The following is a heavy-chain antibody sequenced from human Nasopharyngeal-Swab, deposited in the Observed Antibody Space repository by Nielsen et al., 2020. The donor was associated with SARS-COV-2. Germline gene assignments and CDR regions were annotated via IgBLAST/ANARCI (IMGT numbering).Heavy chain of an antibody. CDR1: GYTLTELS. Sequence: ASVKVSCKVSGYTLTELSMHWVRQAPGKGLEWMGGFDPEDGETIYAQKFQGRVTMTEDTSTDTAYMELSSLRSEDTAVYYCATVYYDSSGRAYFDYWGQGTLVTVSS. J-gene: IGHJ4*02. CDR2: FDPEDGET. D-gene: IGHD3-22*01. CDR3: ATVYYDSSGRAYFDY. V-gene: IGHV1-24*01.